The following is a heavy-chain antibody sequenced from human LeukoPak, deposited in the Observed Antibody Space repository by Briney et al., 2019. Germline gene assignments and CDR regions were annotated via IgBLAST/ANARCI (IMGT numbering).Heavy chain of an antibody. J-gene: IGHJ4*02. D-gene: IGHD3-10*01. CDR2: ISAYNGNT. CDR3: ARDSVDGSGTYYNDSPDY. Sequence: ASVKVSCKASGYTFTSYGISWVRQAPGQGLEWMGWISAYNGNTNYAHKLQGRVTMTTDTSTSTAYMELRSLSSDDTAVYYCARDSVDGSGTYYNDSPDYWGQGTLVTVSS. CDR1: GYTFTSYG. V-gene: IGHV1-18*01.